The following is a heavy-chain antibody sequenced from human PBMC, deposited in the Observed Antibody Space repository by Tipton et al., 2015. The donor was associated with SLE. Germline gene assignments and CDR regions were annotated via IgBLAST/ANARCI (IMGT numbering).Heavy chain of an antibody. V-gene: IGHV4-34*01. D-gene: IGHD3-16*01. CDR2: INHSGST. CDR1: GGSFNYYF. J-gene: IGHJ4*02. Sequence: TLSLTCAVYGGSFNYYFWSWIRQPPGKGLEWIGEINHSGSTKYNPSLKSRVTISVDTSKNQFSLRLSSLTATDTAVYYCARRGSSFGAGFDYWGQGTLVTVSS. CDR3: ARRGSSFGAGFDY.